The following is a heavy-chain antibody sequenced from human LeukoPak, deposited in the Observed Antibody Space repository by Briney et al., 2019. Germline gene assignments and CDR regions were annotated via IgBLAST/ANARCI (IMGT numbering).Heavy chain of an antibody. CDR3: AKDGGSGWYVGSDY. Sequence: GGSLRLSCAASGFTFNAYNMNWFRQAPGKGLEWVSSTSSGSTYIYYAVSVKGRFTISRDNAKNSLYLQMSSLRAEDTAVYYCAKDGGSGWYVGSDYWGQGTLVTVSS. J-gene: IGHJ4*02. CDR2: TSSGSTYI. V-gene: IGHV3-21*01. CDR1: GFTFNAYN. D-gene: IGHD6-19*01.